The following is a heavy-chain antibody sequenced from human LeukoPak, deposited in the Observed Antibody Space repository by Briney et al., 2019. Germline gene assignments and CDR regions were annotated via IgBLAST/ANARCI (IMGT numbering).Heavy chain of an antibody. CDR2: ISSSSSYI. J-gene: IGHJ4*02. V-gene: IGHV3-21*01. D-gene: IGHD6-19*01. CDR1: GFTFSSYS. Sequence: GGSLRLSCAASGFTFSSYSMNWGRQAPGKGLEWVSSISSSSSYIYYADSVKGRFTISRDNAKNSLYLQMNSLRAEDTAVYYCARATERYSSGWYQVDYFDYWGQGTLVTVSS. CDR3: ARATERYSSGWYQVDYFDY.